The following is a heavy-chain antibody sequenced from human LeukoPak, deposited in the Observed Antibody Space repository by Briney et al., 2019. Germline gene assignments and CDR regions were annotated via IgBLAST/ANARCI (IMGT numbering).Heavy chain of an antibody. CDR2: IYHSGST. J-gene: IGHJ3*02. CDR1: GYSISSGYY. V-gene: IGHV4-38-2*02. D-gene: IGHD2-15*01. CDR3: ACTDIVVVVAATSWGASDI. Sequence: SETLSLTCTVSGYSISSGYYWGWIRQPPGKGLEWIGSIYHSGSTYYNPSLKSRVTTSVDTSKNQFSLKVTSVAAADTAVYYCACTDIVVVVAATSWGASDIWGQGTMVTVSS.